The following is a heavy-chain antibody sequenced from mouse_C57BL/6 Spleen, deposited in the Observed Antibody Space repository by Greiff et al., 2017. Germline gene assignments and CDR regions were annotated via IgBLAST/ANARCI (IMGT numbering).Heavy chain of an antibody. V-gene: IGHV7-1*01. CDR1: GFTFSDFY. J-gene: IGHJ4*01. CDR2: SRNKANDYTT. CDR3: ARDARAMDY. Sequence: EVKLVESGGGLVQSGRSLRLSCATSGFTFSDFYMEWVRQAPGKGLEWIAASRNKANDYTTAYSASVKGRFIVSRDTSQSILYLQMNALRAEDTAIYYCARDARAMDYWGQGTSVTVSS.